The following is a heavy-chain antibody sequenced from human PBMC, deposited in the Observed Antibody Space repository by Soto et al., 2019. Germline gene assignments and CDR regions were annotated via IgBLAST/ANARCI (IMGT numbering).Heavy chain of an antibody. V-gene: IGHV3-74*01. CDR3: PRASNFGDYGY. Sequence: EVQLVESGGGLVQPGWSLRLSCAASGFTFSSYWMHWVRQAPGKGLVWVSRINSDGSSTSYADSVKGRFTISRDNAKNTLYLQMNSLRAEDTAVYYCPRASNFGDYGYWGQGTLVTVSS. CDR2: INSDGSST. D-gene: IGHD4-17*01. J-gene: IGHJ4*02. CDR1: GFTFSSYW.